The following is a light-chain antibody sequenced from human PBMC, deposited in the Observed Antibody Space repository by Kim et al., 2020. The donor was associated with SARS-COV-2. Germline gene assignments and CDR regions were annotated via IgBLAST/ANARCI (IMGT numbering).Light chain of an antibody. J-gene: IGKJ2*01. Sequence: SATVGDRVTMTCRARQSISSWLAWYQQKPGKAPKLLIYKASSLESGVPSRFSGSGSGTEFTLTISSLQPDDFATYYCQQYNSYLYTFGQGTKLEI. CDR1: QSISSW. V-gene: IGKV1-5*03. CDR2: KAS. CDR3: QQYNSYLYT.